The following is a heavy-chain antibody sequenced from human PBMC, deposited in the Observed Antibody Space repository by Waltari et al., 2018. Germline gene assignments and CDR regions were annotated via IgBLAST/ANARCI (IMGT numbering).Heavy chain of an antibody. V-gene: IGHV3-30*04. CDR3: ARDYCDRTNCHGMDV. Sequence: QVQLVESGGGVVQPGRSLRLPFVASEFPFSSYAMHWVRQAPGKGLEWVAVISYNAINTYYVDHVKGRFTISRDNSKRMLYLQMNSLRAEDTAVYYCARDYCDRTNCHGMDVWGQGTTVTVSS. CDR1: EFPFSSYA. J-gene: IGHJ6*02. D-gene: IGHD3-22*01. CDR2: ISYNAINT.